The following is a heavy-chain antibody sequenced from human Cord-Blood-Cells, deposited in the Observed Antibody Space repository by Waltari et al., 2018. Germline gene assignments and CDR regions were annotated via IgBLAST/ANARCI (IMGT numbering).Heavy chain of an antibody. D-gene: IGHD2-21*02. CDR1: GGTFSSHA. CDR3: ARDQGGAYCGGDCYFAY. CDR2: IIPIFGTA. Sequence: QVQLVQSGAEVKKPGSSVKVSCKASGGTFSSHAISWVRHAPGQGLEWMGGIIPIFGTANYAQKFQGRVTITADESTSTAYMELSSLRSEDTAVYYCARDQGGAYCGGDCYFAYWGQGTLVTVSS. V-gene: IGHV1-69*01. J-gene: IGHJ4*02.